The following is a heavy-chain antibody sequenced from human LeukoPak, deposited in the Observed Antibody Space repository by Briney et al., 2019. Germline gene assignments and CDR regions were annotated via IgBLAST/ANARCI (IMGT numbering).Heavy chain of an antibody. CDR2: IIPIFGTA. CDR3: ARYSSWWNRFDP. CDR1: GGTFSSYA. J-gene: IGHJ5*02. Sequence: SVKVSCKASGGTFSSYAISWVRQAPGQGLEWMGGIIPIFGTANYAQKFQGRVTITADESTSTAYMELSSLRSEDTAVYYCARYSSWWNRFDPWGQGTLVTVSS. D-gene: IGHD6-6*01. V-gene: IGHV1-69*01.